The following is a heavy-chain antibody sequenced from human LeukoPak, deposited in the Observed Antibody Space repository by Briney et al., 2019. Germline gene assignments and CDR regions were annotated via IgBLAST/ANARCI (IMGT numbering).Heavy chain of an antibody. CDR2: IYYSGST. D-gene: IGHD6-19*01. CDR3: ARRIAVAGSFDY. V-gene: IGHV4-59*08. CDR1: GGSISSYY. J-gene: IGHJ4*02. Sequence: SETLFDTCTVSGGSISSYYWSWIRPPPGKGLEWVGYIYYSGSTNYNPSLKSRVIISVDTSKNQFSLKLSSVTAADTAVYYCARRIAVAGSFDYWGQGTLVTVSS.